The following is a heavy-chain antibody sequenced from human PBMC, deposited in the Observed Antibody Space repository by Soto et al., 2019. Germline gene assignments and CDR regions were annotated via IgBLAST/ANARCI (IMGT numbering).Heavy chain of an antibody. V-gene: IGHV3-23*01. J-gene: IGHJ4*02. D-gene: IGHD2-2*01. CDR3: VKSGCCYES. CDR1: GFTFTTYA. Sequence: EVRLLESGGGLVHPGGSLRLCCAASGFTFTTYAMNWVRQAPGKGLEWVSTVGPGGDTYYADSVKGRFTISRDNSRSTLYLQMNSLRAEDTAIYYCVKSGCCYESRGQGTLVNVSS. CDR2: VGPGGDT.